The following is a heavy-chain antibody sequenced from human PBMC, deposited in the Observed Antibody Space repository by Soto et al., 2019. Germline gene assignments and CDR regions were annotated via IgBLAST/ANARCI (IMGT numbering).Heavy chain of an antibody. V-gene: IGHV3-23*01. D-gene: IGHD3-10*01. CDR2: ISGSGGST. CDR3: AKEDTMVRGVISPHIDY. CDR1: GFTFSSYA. Sequence: GGSLRLSCAASGFTFSSYAMSWVRQAPGKGLEWVSAISGSGGSTYYADSVKGRFTISRDNSKNTLYLQMNSLRAEDTAVYYCAKEDTMVRGVISPHIDYWGQGTLVTVSS. J-gene: IGHJ4*02.